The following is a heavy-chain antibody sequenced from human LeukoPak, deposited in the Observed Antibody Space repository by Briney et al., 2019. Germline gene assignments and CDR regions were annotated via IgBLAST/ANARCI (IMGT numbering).Heavy chain of an antibody. Sequence: GASVKVSCKASGGTFSSYAISWVRQAPGQGLEWMGRIIPILGIANYAQKFQGRVTITADKSTSTAYMELSSLRSEDTAVYYCARAYGAFAEYFQHWGQGTLVTVSS. CDR1: GGTFSSYA. CDR2: IIPILGIA. CDR3: ARAYGAFAEYFQH. V-gene: IGHV1-69*04. J-gene: IGHJ1*01. D-gene: IGHD4-17*01.